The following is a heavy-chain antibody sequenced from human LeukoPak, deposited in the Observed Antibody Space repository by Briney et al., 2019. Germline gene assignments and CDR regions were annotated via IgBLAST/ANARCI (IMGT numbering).Heavy chain of an antibody. CDR1: GFTFSSYW. CDR3: AIPYKRVGATFDY. V-gene: IGHV3-7*02. J-gene: IGHJ4*02. CDR2: IKQDGSEK. D-gene: IGHD1-26*01. Sequence: GGSLRLSCAASGFTFSSYWMSWVRQAPGKGLEWVANIKQDGSEKYYVDSVKGRFTISRDNAKNSLYLQMTGLTADDTAIYYCAIPYKRVGATFDYWGQGTLVTVSS.